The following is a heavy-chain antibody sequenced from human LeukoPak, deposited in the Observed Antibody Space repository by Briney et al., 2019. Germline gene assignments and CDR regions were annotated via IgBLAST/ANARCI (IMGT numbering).Heavy chain of an antibody. CDR1: GYTFTSYY. CDR3: AGHTIRIAAVDDAFDI. D-gene: IGHD6-13*01. J-gene: IGHJ3*02. Sequence: GASVKVSCKASGYTFTSYYMHWVRQAPGQGLEWMGIINPSGGSTSYAQKFQGRVTMTRDTSTSTVYMELSSLRSEGTAVYYCAGHTIRIAAVDDAFDIWGQGTMVTVSS. CDR2: INPSGGST. V-gene: IGHV1-46*01.